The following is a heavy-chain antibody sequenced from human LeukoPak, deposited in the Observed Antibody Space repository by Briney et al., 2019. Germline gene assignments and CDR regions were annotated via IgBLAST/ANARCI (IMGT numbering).Heavy chain of an antibody. Sequence: GGSLRLSCAASGFTFSSYGMLWVRQAPGKGLDWVAFIRYDGNNKLYADSVKGRFTISRDNAKNSLYLQMNSLRAEDTAVYYCARGRGIAAAYYMDVWGKGTTVTASS. CDR1: GFTFSSYG. CDR2: IRYDGNNK. CDR3: ARGRGIAAAYYMDV. D-gene: IGHD6-13*01. J-gene: IGHJ6*03. V-gene: IGHV3-30*02.